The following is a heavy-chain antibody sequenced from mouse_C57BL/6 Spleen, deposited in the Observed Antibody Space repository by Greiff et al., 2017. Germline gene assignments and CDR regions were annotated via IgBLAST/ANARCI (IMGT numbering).Heavy chain of an antibody. CDR1: GFSLTSYG. J-gene: IGHJ3*01. CDR2: IWSGGST. D-gene: IGHD2-3*01. CDR3: ARNLLYDGYDGGFAY. Sequence: QVQLQQSGPGLVQPSQSLSITCTVSGFSLTSYGVHWVRQSPGKGLEWLGVIWSGGSTDYNAAFISRLSISKDNSKSQVFFKMNRLQADDTAIYYCARNLLYDGYDGGFAYGGQGTLVTVSA. V-gene: IGHV2-2*01.